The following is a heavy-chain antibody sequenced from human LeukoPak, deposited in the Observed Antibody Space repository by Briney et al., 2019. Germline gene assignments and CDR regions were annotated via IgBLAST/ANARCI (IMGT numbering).Heavy chain of an antibody. J-gene: IGHJ4*02. Sequence: ASVKVSCKASGYTFTSYAMHWVRQAPGQRLEWMGWINAGNGNTKYSQKFQGRVTITRDTSSSTAYMELRSLRSDDTAVYYCARVYSSSSGGYFDYWGQGTLVTVSS. V-gene: IGHV1-3*01. CDR1: GYTFTSYA. CDR2: INAGNGNT. CDR3: ARVYSSSSGGYFDY. D-gene: IGHD6-6*01.